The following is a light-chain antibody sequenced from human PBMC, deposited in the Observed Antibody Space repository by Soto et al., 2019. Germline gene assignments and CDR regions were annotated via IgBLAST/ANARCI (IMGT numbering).Light chain of an antibody. Sequence: QLAPTPPTFFSTVRGEVPLHCRASQTISTWLAWYQQKPGKVPKLLIYDASSLESGVPSRFSGSGSGTEFTLTISSLQSEDFAVYYCQQYNNWPLITFGQGTRLEIK. CDR2: DAS. J-gene: IGKJ5*01. CDR3: QQYNNWPLIT. V-gene: IGKV1-5*01. CDR1: QTISTW.